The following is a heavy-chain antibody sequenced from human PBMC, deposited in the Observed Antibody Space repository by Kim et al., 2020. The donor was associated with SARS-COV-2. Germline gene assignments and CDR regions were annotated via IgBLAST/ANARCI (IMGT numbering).Heavy chain of an antibody. D-gene: IGHD5-12*01. J-gene: IGHJ6*02. CDR3: ARDEGHSGYDLVYYYGMDV. V-gene: IGHV3-11*01. CDR2: ISSSGSTI. CDR1: GFTFSDYY. Sequence: GGSLRLSCAASGFTFSDYYMSWIRQAPGKGLEWVSYISSSGSTIYYADSVKGRFTISRDNAKNSLYLQMNSLRAEDTAVYYCARDEGHSGYDLVYYYGMDVWGQGTTVTVSS.